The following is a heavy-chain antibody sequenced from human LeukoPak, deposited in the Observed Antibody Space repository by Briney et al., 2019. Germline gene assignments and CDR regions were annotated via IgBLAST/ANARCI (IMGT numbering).Heavy chain of an antibody. CDR1: GGTFSSYA. J-gene: IGHJ6*02. CDR2: IIPIFGTA. D-gene: IGHD5-18*01. CDR3: ARAVDTAMVSAHYYYYGMDV. V-gene: IGHV1-69*13. Sequence: GASVKVSCKASGGTFSSYAISWVRQAPGQGLEWMGGIIPIFGTANYAQKFQGRVTITADESTSTAYMELSSLRSEDTAVYYYARAVDTAMVSAHYYYYGMDVWGQGTTVTVSS.